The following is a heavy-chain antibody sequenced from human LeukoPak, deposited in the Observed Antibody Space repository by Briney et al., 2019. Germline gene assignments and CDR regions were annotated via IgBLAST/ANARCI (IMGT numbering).Heavy chain of an antibody. J-gene: IGHJ4*02. D-gene: IGHD2-15*01. Sequence: GGTLRLSCAASGFSFTNYWMSWVRQAPGKGLEWVANVKEDGTTKQYVDSVKGRFTISRDNAKNSLYLQMDSLRAEDTAVYYCVSQEVVPHWGQGTLVSVSS. CDR2: VKEDGTTK. CDR1: GFSFTNYW. CDR3: VSQEVVPH. V-gene: IGHV3-7*01.